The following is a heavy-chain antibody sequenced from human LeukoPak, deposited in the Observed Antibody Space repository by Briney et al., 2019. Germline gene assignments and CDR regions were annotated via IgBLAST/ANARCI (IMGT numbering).Heavy chain of an antibody. CDR1: GGSISSGGYS. D-gene: IGHD3-22*01. Sequence: SQTLSLTCAVSGGSISSGGYSWGWIRQPPGKGLEWIGYIYYSGSTYYNPSLKSRVTISVDTSKKQFSLKLSSVTAADTAVYYCARSGDYYDSSGYYSGAFDIWGQGTMVTVSS. CDR2: IYYSGST. CDR3: ARSGDYYDSSGYYSGAFDI. V-gene: IGHV4-30-4*07. J-gene: IGHJ3*02.